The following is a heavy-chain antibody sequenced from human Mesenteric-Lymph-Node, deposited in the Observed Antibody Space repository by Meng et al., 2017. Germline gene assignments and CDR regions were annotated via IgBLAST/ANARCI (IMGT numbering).Heavy chain of an antibody. J-gene: IGHJ5*02. D-gene: IGHD1-26*01. Sequence: GGSLRLSCAASGFTFSSYAMTWVRQAPGKGLEWVAVIWYDGSNKYYADSVKGRFTISRDNSKNTLYLQMNSLRAEDTAVYYCAREWEMNWFDPWGQGTLVTVSS. CDR2: IWYDGSNK. CDR1: GFTFSSYA. V-gene: IGHV3-33*08. CDR3: AREWEMNWFDP.